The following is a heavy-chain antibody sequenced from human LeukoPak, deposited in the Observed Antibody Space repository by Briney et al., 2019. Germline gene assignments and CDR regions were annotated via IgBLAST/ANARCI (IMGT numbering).Heavy chain of an antibody. J-gene: IGHJ4*02. V-gene: IGHV4-38-2*02. CDR3: ARVTVGYFDY. CDR2: MYHSGST. Sequence: KPSETLSLTCTVSGYSISSGYYWGWIRQPPGKGLEWIGNMYHSGSTYYNPSLKSRVTISVDTSKNQFSLKLRSVTAADTAAYYCARVTVGYFDYWGQGTLVTVSS. D-gene: IGHD4-17*01. CDR1: GYSISSGYY.